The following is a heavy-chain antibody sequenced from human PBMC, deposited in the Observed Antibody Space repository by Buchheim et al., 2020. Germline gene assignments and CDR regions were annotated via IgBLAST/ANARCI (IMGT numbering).Heavy chain of an antibody. D-gene: IGHD3-9*01. Sequence: EVQLVESGGGLVQPGGSLRLSCAASGFTFSSHWMSWVRQAPGKGLEWVANIKQDGSAKHYVDSVKGRFTISRDNAKNSLYLQMNSLRAEDTAVYYCVRNLVFIAFDIWGQGT. CDR1: GFTFSSHW. CDR3: VRNLVFIAFDI. V-gene: IGHV3-7*01. CDR2: IKQDGSAK. J-gene: IGHJ3*02.